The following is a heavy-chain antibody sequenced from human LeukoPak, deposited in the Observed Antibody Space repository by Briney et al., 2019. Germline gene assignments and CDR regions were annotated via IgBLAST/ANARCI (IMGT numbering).Heavy chain of an antibody. CDR2: ISAYNGNT. D-gene: IGHD2-15*01. J-gene: IGHJ5*02. V-gene: IGHV1-18*01. Sequence: GASVKVSCKASGYTFTSYGISWVRQAPGQGLEWMGWISAYNGNTNYAQKLQGRVTMTTDTSTSTAYVELRSLRSEDTAVYYCARESEVCSGGSCYSAGWFDPWGQGTLVTVSS. CDR3: ARESEVCSGGSCYSAGWFDP. CDR1: GYTFTSYG.